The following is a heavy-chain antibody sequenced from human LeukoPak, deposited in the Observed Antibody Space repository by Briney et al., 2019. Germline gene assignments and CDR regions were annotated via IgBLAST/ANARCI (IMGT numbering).Heavy chain of an antibody. CDR2: IYYSGST. Sequence: PGGSLRLSCAASGFTFSSYWMSWVRQAPGKGLEWIGYIYYSGSTDYNPSLKSRVTISVDTSKSQVSLKLSSVTAADTAMYYCARLFYYESNNYSNWFDPWGQGTLVTV. D-gene: IGHD3-22*01. CDR1: GFTFSSYW. J-gene: IGHJ5*02. V-gene: IGHV4-59*08. CDR3: ARLFYYESNNYSNWFDP.